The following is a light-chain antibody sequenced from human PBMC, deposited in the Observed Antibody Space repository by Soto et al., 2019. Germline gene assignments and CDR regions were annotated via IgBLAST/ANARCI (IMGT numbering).Light chain of an antibody. CDR1: QSISSW. CDR2: KAS. V-gene: IGKV1-5*03. J-gene: IGKJ2*01. Sequence: DIQMTQSPSTLSASVGDRVTITCRASQSISSWLAWYQQQPGKAPKLLIYKASSLESGVPSRFSGSGSGTEFTLTISSMQPDDFAPYYCQQYNSYLYTFGQGTKVDIK. CDR3: QQYNSYLYT.